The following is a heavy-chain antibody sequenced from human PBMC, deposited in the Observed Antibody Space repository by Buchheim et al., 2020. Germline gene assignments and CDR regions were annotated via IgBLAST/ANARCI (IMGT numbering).Heavy chain of an antibody. D-gene: IGHD2-15*01. V-gene: IGHV3-7*01. Sequence: EVQLVESGGDLVQPGGSLRLSCGASGFTFSRYWMSWVRQAPGKGLEWVANIRQDGGKKYYVDSLKGRFTISRDNAKSSLFLQMNSLRVEDTAVYYCVRESQVVAPGSGRLTYYGMDVWGQGTT. CDR1: GFTFSRYW. CDR3: VRESQVVAPGSGRLTYYGMDV. J-gene: IGHJ6*02. CDR2: IRQDGGKK.